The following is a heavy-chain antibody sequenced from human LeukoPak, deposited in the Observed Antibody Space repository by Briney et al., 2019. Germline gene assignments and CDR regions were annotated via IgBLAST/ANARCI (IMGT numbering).Heavy chain of an antibody. J-gene: IGHJ4*02. Sequence: GGCLRLSCAASGFTFSSYAMSWVRQAPGKGLEWGSGVSDSGSSTYYADSLKGGFTVSRDNSQKTVYLQMSSLRAEDTAVYYCTGSYYFQPSPLEYWGQGTLVTVSS. V-gene: IGHV3-23*01. CDR1: GFTFSSYA. CDR3: TGSYYFQPSPLEY. D-gene: IGHD1-26*01. CDR2: VSDSGSST.